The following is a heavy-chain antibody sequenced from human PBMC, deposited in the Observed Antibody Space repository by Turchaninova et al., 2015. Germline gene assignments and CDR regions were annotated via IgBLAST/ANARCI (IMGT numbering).Heavy chain of an antibody. Sequence: RFSGVVCVGASSSTAIAWVRQAHGQGREWMGELIPVFSTANYAQKFQGRVTITADESTSTAYMELSSLRSEDTAVYYCARPIVVVPAARAPRYYYYYGMDVWGQGTTVTVSS. CDR2: LIPVFSTA. V-gene: IGHV1-69*01. D-gene: IGHD2-2*01. J-gene: IGHJ6*02. CDR3: ARPIVVVPAARAPRYYYYYGMDV. CDR1: VGASSSTA.